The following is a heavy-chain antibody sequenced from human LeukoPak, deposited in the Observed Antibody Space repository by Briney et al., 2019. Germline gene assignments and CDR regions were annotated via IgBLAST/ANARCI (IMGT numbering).Heavy chain of an antibody. D-gene: IGHD1-26*01. Sequence: GGSLRLSCAASGFTFSSFAMSWVRQAPGKGLEWVSTITDSGDTTYSADSVKGRFTISRDNSKNTLYLQMNSLRAEDTAVYYCANRDDGSYPTDYWGQGTLVTVSS. CDR3: ANRDDGSYPTDY. CDR1: GFTFSSFA. J-gene: IGHJ4*02. V-gene: IGHV3-23*01. CDR2: ITDSGDTT.